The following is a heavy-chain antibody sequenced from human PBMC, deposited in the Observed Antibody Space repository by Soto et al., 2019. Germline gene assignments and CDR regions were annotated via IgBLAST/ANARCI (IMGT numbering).Heavy chain of an antibody. CDR3: ARATWNDEGFDS. V-gene: IGHV3-48*03. Sequence: GSLRLSCAASGFIFADYEMNWVRQAPGKGLEWVAYISASGARIYYADSVQGRFTISRDNASNSLYLQMNSLKAEDAALYYCARATWNDEGFDSWGQGTLVTVSS. J-gene: IGHJ4*02. CDR2: ISASGARI. CDR1: GFIFADYE. D-gene: IGHD1-1*01.